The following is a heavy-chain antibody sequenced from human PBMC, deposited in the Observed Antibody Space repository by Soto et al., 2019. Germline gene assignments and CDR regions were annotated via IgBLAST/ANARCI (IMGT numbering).Heavy chain of an antibody. Sequence: PGGSLRLSCAASGFTFSSYWMHWVRQAPGKGLVWVSRINSDGSSTSYADSVKGRFTISRDNAKNTLYLQMNSLRAEDTAVYYCASDSSSWGFYYYYYGMDVWGQGTTVTVSS. CDR1: GFTFSSYW. CDR2: INSDGSST. V-gene: IGHV3-74*01. D-gene: IGHD6-13*01. J-gene: IGHJ6*02. CDR3: ASDSSSWGFYYYYYGMDV.